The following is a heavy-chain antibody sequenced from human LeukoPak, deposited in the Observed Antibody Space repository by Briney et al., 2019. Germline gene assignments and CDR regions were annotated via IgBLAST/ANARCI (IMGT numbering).Heavy chain of an antibody. D-gene: IGHD3-16*01. CDR1: GFTFSSYA. CDR3: AKDKVGGPWAYYYFDY. V-gene: IGHV3-23*01. Sequence: GGSLRLSCAASGFTFSSYAMSWVRQAPGKGLEWVSAISGSGGSTYYADSVKGRFTISRDNSKNTLYLQMNSLRAEDTAVYYCAKDKVGGPWAYYYFDYWGQGTLVTVSS. CDR2: ISGSGGST. J-gene: IGHJ4*02.